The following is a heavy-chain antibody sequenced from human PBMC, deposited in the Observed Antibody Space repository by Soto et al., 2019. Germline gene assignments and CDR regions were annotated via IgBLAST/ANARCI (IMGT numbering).Heavy chain of an antibody. CDR1: GFTLGGYY. CDR2: ISVSGYTI. D-gene: IGHD2-15*01. V-gene: IGHV3-11*01. CDR3: ARGVQGAAKP. J-gene: IGHJ1*01. Sequence: QVQLVESGGGLVKPGGSLRLSCAASGFTLGGYYMSWIRQAPGKGLEWVSYISVSGYTIFYADSVKGRFPVSRDNAQNSLYLLMNSLRDDDTAMYYCARGVQGAAKPWGQGTLVTVSS.